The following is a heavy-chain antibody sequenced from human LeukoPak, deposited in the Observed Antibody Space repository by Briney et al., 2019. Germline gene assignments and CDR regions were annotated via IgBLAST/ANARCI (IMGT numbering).Heavy chain of an antibody. CDR2: ISAYNGNT. CDR1: GYTFTSYG. D-gene: IGHD3-10*01. Sequence: GASVKVSCKASGYTFTSYGISWVRQAPGQGLEWMGWISAYNGNTNYAQKLQGRDTMTTDTSTSTAYMELRSLRSDDTAVYYCARTAGVLWFGEPNHPLFDYWGQGTLVTVSS. J-gene: IGHJ4*02. CDR3: ARTAGVLWFGEPNHPLFDY. V-gene: IGHV1-18*01.